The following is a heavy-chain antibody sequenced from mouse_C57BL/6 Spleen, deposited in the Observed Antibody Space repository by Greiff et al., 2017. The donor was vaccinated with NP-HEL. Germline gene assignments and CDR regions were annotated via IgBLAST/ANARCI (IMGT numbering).Heavy chain of an antibody. Sequence: VQLQQPGAELVRPGSSVKLSCKASGYTFTSYWMDWVKQRPGQGLEWIGNIYPSDSETHYNQKFKDKATLTVDKSSSTAYMQLSSLTSEDSAVYYCARQGGLRGAMDYWGQGTSVTVSS. D-gene: IGHD2-4*01. V-gene: IGHV1-61*01. CDR2: IYPSDSET. CDR1: GYTFTSYW. CDR3: ARQGGLRGAMDY. J-gene: IGHJ4*01.